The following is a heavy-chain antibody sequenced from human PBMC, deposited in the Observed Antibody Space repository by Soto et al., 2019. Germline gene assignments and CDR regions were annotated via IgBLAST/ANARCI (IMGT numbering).Heavy chain of an antibody. V-gene: IGHV3-23*01. Sequence: VGSLRLSCAASGFTFSSYAMSWVRQAPGKGLEWVSAISGSGGSTYYADSVKGRFTISRDNSKNTLYLQMNSLRAEDTAVYYCAKSPQKIYSSGWHYYFDYWGPGTMVTVST. CDR2: ISGSGGST. J-gene: IGHJ4*02. D-gene: IGHD6-19*01. CDR3: AKSPQKIYSSGWHYYFDY. CDR1: GFTFSSYA.